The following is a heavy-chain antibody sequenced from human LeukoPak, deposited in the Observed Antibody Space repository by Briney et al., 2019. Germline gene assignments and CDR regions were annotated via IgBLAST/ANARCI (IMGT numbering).Heavy chain of an antibody. CDR1: GGTFSSYA. CDR2: IIPIFGTA. Sequence: SVKVSCKASGGTFSSYAISWVRQAPGQGLEWMGGIIPIFGTANYAQKFQGRVTITADESTSTAYMELSSLRSEDTAVYYCARDRTESGAFDIWGQGTMVTVSS. J-gene: IGHJ3*02. CDR3: ARDRTESGAFDI. V-gene: IGHV1-69*13. D-gene: IGHD1-14*01.